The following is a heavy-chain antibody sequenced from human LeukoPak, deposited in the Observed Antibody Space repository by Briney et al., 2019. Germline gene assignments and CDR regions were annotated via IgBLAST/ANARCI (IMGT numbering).Heavy chain of an antibody. CDR3: ARVPLRDCSSTSCLRYFYMDV. V-gene: IGHV4-59*01. CDR1: GGSITGYY. CDR2: IYYSGST. J-gene: IGHJ6*03. D-gene: IGHD2-2*01. Sequence: SETLSLTCTVSGGSITGYYWSWIRQPPGKGLEWIGYIYYSGSTNYTPSLKSRVTISVDTSKIQFSLKLTSVTAADTAVYYCARVPLRDCSSTSCLRYFYMDVWGKGTTVTVS.